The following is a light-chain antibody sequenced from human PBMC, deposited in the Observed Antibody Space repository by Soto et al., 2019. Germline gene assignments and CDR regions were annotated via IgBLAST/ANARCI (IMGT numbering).Light chain of an antibody. Sequence: QSALTQPRSVSGSPGQSVTISCTGTSSDVGGYNYVSWYQQHPGKAPKLMIYDGSNRPSGVPDSFSGSKSGNTAALTISGLQAEDAADYSCCSYAGSYDVFGPGTKLTVL. CDR2: DGS. CDR3: CSYAGSYDV. J-gene: IGLJ1*01. CDR1: SSDVGGYNY. V-gene: IGLV2-11*01.